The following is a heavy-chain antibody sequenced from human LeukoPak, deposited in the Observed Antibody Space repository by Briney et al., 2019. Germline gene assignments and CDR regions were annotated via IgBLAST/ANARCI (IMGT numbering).Heavy chain of an antibody. CDR1: GYTFTSYG. Sequence: ASVKVSCKASGYTFTSYGISWVRQAPGQGLEWMGWISAYNGNTNYAQKLQGRVTMTTDTSTSTAYMELRSPRSDDTAVYYCARDLTVVPAAYFDYWGHGNLVTVSS. V-gene: IGHV1-18*01. CDR2: ISAYNGNT. CDR3: ARDLTVVPAAYFDY. J-gene: IGHJ4*01. D-gene: IGHD2-2*01.